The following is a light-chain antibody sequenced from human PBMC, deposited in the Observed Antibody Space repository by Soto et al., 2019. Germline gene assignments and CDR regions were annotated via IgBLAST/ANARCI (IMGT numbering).Light chain of an antibody. J-gene: IGKJ1*01. CDR2: GAS. CDR3: QQYNNWPPWT. V-gene: IGKV3-15*01. Sequence: EIVMTQSPATLSVSPGERATLSCRASQSVSSNLAWYQQQPGQAPRLLIYGASTRATGIPARFSDSGSGTEFALNISSLQSEDFAVYYCQQYNNWPPWTFGQGTKVEIK. CDR1: QSVSSN.